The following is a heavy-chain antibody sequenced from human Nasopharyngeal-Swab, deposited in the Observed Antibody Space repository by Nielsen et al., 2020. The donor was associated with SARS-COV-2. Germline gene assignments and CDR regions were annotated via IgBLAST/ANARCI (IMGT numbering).Heavy chain of an antibody. J-gene: IGHJ4*02. CDR2: INSDGSST. CDR1: GFTFSSYW. Sequence: GESLKISCAASGFTFSSYWIHWVRQAPGKGLVWVSRINSDGSSTSYADSVKGRFTISRDNAKNTLYLQMNSLRAEDTAVYYCARDYYDRLDYWGQGTLVTVSS. CDR3: ARDYYDRLDY. D-gene: IGHD3-22*01. V-gene: IGHV3-74*01.